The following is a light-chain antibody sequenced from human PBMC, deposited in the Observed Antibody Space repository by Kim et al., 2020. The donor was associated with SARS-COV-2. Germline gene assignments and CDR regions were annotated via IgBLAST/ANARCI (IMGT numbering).Light chain of an antibody. CDR3: QQLNSFPPV. J-gene: IGKJ3*01. CDR1: QGISSY. V-gene: IGKV1-9*01. Sequence: APVGDRVTITCRASQGISSYLAWYQQIPGKAPNLLIYDATTLQSGVPSRFSGGGSGTDFTLTISSLQPEDFATYYCQQLNSFPPVFGPGTKVDIK. CDR2: DAT.